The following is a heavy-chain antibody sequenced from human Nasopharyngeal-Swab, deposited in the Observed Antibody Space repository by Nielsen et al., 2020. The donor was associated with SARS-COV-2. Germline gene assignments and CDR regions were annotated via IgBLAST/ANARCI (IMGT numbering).Heavy chain of an antibody. CDR1: GFTFGDYA. V-gene: IGHV3-49*04. D-gene: IGHD5-12*01. CDR3: TIMIVATITVFGMDV. CDR2: IRSKAYGGTT. Sequence: GASLKISCTASGFTFGDYAMSWVRQAPGKGLERVGFIRSKAYGGTTEYAASVKGRFTISRDDSKSIAYLQMNSLKTEDTAVYYCTIMIVATITVFGMDVWGQGTTVTVSS. J-gene: IGHJ6*02.